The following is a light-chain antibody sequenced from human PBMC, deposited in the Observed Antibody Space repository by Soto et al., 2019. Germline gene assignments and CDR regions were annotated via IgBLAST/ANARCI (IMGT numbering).Light chain of an antibody. CDR2: AAS. V-gene: IGKV3-11*01. CDR3: QQRSNWPRT. CDR1: QSISSY. Sequence: EIVLTQSPANLSLSPGERATLSCRASQSISSYLAWYQQKPGQAPRLLIYAASNRATGIPARFSGSGSGTDFTLTISSLEPEDFAVYYCQQRSNWPRTFGGGTKVEIK. J-gene: IGKJ4*01.